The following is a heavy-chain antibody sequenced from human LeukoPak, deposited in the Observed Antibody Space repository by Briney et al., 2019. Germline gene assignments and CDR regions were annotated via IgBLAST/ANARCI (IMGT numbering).Heavy chain of an antibody. D-gene: IGHD4-17*01. V-gene: IGHV1-46*01. CDR1: AYTFTCYY. J-gene: IGHJ4*02. CDR2: IHPNGGGR. CDR3: ASGDYCDNFDY. Sequence: AGVKLSCNASAYTFTCYYMHWVRQAHGQGLGWMGIIHPNGGGRSYAQKFQGRVSMTSAMYTSKIHMELSSLISEDQAVSYYASGDYCDNFDYWGQGTLVTVSS.